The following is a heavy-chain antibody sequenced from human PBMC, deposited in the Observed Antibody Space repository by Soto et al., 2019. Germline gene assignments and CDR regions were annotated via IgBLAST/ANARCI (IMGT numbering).Heavy chain of an antibody. CDR3: ARSLEGTTVTNWFDP. D-gene: IGHD4-17*01. J-gene: IGHJ5*02. CDR1: ADTFNSYS. CDR2: ITPVFGTA. Sequence: QVQLVQSGAEVKKPGSSVKVSCKASADTFNSYSLSWLRQAPGQRLEWMGGITPVFGTADYAQSFEDRLTIPADDSTSTVYMELSSLRSDDTAVYYCARSLEGTTVTNWFDPWGQGALVTVSS. V-gene: IGHV1-69*01.